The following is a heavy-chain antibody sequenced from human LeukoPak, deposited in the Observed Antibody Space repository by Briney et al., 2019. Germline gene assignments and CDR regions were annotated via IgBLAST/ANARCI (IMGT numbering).Heavy chain of an antibody. CDR1: GYSISSGYY. CDR2: IYHSGST. V-gene: IGHV4-38-2*01. CDR3: ERGLDPGIAAAPIDY. Sequence: SETLSLTCAVSGYSISSGYYWGWIRQPPGKGLEWIGSIYHSGSTYYNPSLKSRVTISVDTSKNQFSLKLSSVTAADTAVYFCERGLDPGIAAAPIDYWGQGTLVTVSS. J-gene: IGHJ4*02. D-gene: IGHD6-13*01.